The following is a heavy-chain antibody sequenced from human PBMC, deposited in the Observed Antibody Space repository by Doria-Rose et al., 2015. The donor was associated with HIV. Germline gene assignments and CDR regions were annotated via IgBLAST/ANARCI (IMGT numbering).Heavy chain of an antibody. CDR2: ISWDSCAI. V-gene: IGHV3-9*01. CDR3: AKAPIIGPKYYFYMDV. D-gene: IGHD3-3*01. CDR1: GFSFESYA. J-gene: IGHJ6*03. Sequence: EVQLLESGGGLVQPGRALRLSCVGSGFSFESYAMHWVRLAPGKGLECVAGISWDSCAIGNADSVDVRVTISRDNAKKSVYLEMRSLRPEDTAFYYCAKAPIIGPKYYFYMDVWGKGTSVPVSS.